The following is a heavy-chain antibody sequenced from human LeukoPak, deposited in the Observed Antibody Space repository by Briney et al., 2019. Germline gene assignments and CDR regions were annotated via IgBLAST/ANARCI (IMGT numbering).Heavy chain of an antibody. CDR2: INPKSGGT. D-gene: IGHD5-24*01. CDR3: AREHPYSGGYNLFDF. V-gene: IGHV1-2*04. CDR1: GYTFTGYF. Sequence: ASVKVSCKASGYTFTGYFLHWIRQAPGRGLEWMGWINPKSGGTKYTQKFQGWVTMTRDTSTTTAYVELSRLRSDDTAIYYCAREHPYSGGYNLFDFWGQGTLVTVSS. J-gene: IGHJ4*02.